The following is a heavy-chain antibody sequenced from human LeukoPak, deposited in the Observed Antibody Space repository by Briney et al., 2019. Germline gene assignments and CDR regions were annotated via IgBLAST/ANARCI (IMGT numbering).Heavy chain of an antibody. CDR2: INPKSGDT. J-gene: IGHJ6*03. CDR1: GYTFIDHY. D-gene: IGHD4-11*01. CDR3: ATEGQYYYYLDV. V-gene: IGHV1-2*02. Sequence: ASVKVSCKSSGYTFIDHYMHWVRQAPGQGLEWMGWINPKSGDTNYPQKFQGRVTMTRDTSISTVYMELSSLTSDDTALYYCATEGQYYYYLDVWSKGTTVIVSS.